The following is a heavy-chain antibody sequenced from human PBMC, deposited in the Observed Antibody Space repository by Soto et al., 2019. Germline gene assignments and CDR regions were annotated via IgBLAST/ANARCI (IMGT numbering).Heavy chain of an antibody. J-gene: IGHJ4*02. CDR1: GGTFSSYA. CDR3: AREKAGSSFEYYFAY. Sequence: SVKVSCTASGGTFSSYAISWVRQAPGQGLEWMGGIIPIFGTANYAQKFQGRVTITADESTSTAYMELSSLRSEDTAVYYCAREKAGSSFEYYFAYWDQGTLVTVSS. V-gene: IGHV1-69*13. D-gene: IGHD6-6*01. CDR2: IIPIFGTA.